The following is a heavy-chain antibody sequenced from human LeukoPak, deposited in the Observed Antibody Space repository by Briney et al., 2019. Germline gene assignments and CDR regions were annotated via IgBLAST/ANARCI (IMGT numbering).Heavy chain of an antibody. Sequence: SETLSLTCAVSGYSISSGYYWGWIRQPPGKGLEWIGSIYHSGSTYYNPSLKSRVTISVDTSKNQFSLKLSSVTAADTAVYYCARVEWDTSAFDIWGQGTMVTVSS. V-gene: IGHV4-38-2*01. CDR2: IYHSGST. D-gene: IGHD1-26*01. CDR1: GYSISSGYY. J-gene: IGHJ3*02. CDR3: ARVEWDTSAFDI.